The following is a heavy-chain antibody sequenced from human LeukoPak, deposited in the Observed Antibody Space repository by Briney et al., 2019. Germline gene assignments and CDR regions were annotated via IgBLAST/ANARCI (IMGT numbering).Heavy chain of an antibody. J-gene: IGHJ3*02. CDR2: FNPASGGT. D-gene: IGHD4-23*01. V-gene: IGHV1-2*02. CDR1: GYIFTDYY. CDR3: ARGLYYGGNQRAHDAFDI. Sequence: ASVKVSCKASGYIFTDYYMHWVRQAPGQGLEWMGRFNPASGGTKYAQKFQGRVTMTRDTSINTAYMELSSLGLDDTAVYYCARGLYYGGNQRAHDAFDIWGQGTLVTVSS.